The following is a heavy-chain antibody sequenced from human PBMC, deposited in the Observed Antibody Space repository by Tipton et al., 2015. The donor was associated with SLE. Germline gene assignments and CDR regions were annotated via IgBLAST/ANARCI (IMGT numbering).Heavy chain of an antibody. CDR2: VYYSGST. CDR3: ARVTGRGTFDI. Sequence: TLSLTCPVSGVSISSSSYYWGWIRQPPGKGLEWIASVYYSGSTYYNPSLKSRVTISVDSSKDQFSLRLSFVTAADTAVYHCARVTGRGTFDIWGQGTMVTVSS. D-gene: IGHD1-14*01. CDR1: GVSISSSSYY. J-gene: IGHJ3*02. V-gene: IGHV4-39*07.